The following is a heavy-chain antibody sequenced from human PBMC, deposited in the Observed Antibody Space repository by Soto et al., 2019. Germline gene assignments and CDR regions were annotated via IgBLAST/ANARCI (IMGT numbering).Heavy chain of an antibody. J-gene: IGHJ6*02. CDR1: GYMFTTYG. CDR3: SRERGGRDKDFWSRYYATRGGNYFYGMDV. V-gene: IGHV1-18*01. Sequence: QVRLVQSGSEVKKPGASVKVSCKASGYMFTTYGITWVRQAPGQGLEWMGWLSAYNGNTNYAQDLQDRVTLTTDTFTSTAYMELRSLRSDDTAVYYCSRERGGRDKDFWSRYYATRGGNYFYGMDVWGQGTTVTVFS. D-gene: IGHD3-3*01. CDR2: LSAYNGNT.